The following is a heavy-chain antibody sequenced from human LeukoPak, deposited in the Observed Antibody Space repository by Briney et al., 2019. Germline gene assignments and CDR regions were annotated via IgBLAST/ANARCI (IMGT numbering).Heavy chain of an antibody. CDR1: GGTFSSYA. V-gene: IGHV1-69*04. D-gene: IGHD2-21*02. CDR3: ARDPFSYCGGDCYPYYYYYGMDV. CDR2: IIPILGIA. Sequence: SVKVSCKASGGTFSSYAISWVRQSPGQGLEWMGRIIPILGIANYAQKFQGRVTITADESTSTAYMELSSLRSEDTAVYYCARDPFSYCGGDCYPYYYYYGMDVWGQGTTVTVSS. J-gene: IGHJ6*02.